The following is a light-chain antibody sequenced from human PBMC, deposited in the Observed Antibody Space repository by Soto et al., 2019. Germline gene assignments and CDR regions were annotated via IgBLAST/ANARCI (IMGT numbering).Light chain of an antibody. CDR3: QKYNSAPPWT. Sequence: DIQMTQSPSSLSASVGDRVTITCRASQGISNYLAWYQQKPGKVPKLLIYAASTLQSGVPSRFSGSGSGTDFTLTISSLPPEDVATYYCQKYNSAPPWTFGQGTKVDIK. CDR1: QGISNY. J-gene: IGKJ1*01. V-gene: IGKV1-27*01. CDR2: AAS.